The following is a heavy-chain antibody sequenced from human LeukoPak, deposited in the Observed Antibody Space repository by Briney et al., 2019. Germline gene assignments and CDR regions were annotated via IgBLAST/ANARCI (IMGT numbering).Heavy chain of an antibody. CDR3: AKGLAYYDSGESYYYAMDV. V-gene: IGHV3-30*02. CDR1: GFTFSSYG. CDR2: IWYDGSNK. J-gene: IGHJ6*02. Sequence: PGGSLRLSCAASGFTFSSYGMHWVRQAPGKGLEWVAGIWYDGSNKCYADSVKGRFTISRDNSKNTLYLQMNSLRAEDTAVYYCAKGLAYYDSGESYYYAMDVWGQGTTVTVSS. D-gene: IGHD3-10*01.